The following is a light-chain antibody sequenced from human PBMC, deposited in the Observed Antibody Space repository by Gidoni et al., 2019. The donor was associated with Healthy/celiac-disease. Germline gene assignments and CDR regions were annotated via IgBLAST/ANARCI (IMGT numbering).Light chain of an antibody. V-gene: IGLV2-11*01. Sequence: TQPRSVSGSPGQSVTISCTGTSSDVGSYNYVSWYQQHPGKAPKLMIYDVSKRPSGVPDRFSGSKSGNTASLTISGLQAEDEADYYCCSYAGSYTRVFGGGTKLTVL. CDR1: SSDVGSYNY. CDR3: CSYAGSYTRV. J-gene: IGLJ3*02. CDR2: DVS.